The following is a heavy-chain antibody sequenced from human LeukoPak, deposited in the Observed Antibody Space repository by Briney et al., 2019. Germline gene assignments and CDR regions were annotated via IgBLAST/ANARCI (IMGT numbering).Heavy chain of an antibody. J-gene: IGHJ6*03. CDR2: IYYSGNT. D-gene: IGHD6-6*01. CDR3: ARDWGVGGRPGYMDV. CDR1: GGSISNKY. Sequence: PSETLSLTCTVSGGSISNKYWSWIRQPPGKGLEWIGYIYYSGNTNYNPSLKSRVTILVDTSKNRVSLKLSSVTAADTAVYFCARDWGVGGRPGYMDVWGKGTTVTVSS. V-gene: IGHV4-59*01.